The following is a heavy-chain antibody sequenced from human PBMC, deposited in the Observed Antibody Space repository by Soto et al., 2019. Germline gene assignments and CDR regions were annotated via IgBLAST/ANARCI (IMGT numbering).Heavy chain of an antibody. V-gene: IGHV3-48*03. D-gene: IGHD3-16*02. Sequence: GGSLRLSCAASGFTFSSYEMNWLRQAPGKGLEWVSYISSSSSTIYYAVSVKSRFTISRDNAKNSLYLQTNSLRAEDTAVYYCARDGRPRDYVWGSYPSGYFDYWGQGTLVTVS. CDR1: GFTFSSYE. J-gene: IGHJ4*02. CDR3: ARDGRPRDYVWGSYPSGYFDY. CDR2: ISSSSSTI.